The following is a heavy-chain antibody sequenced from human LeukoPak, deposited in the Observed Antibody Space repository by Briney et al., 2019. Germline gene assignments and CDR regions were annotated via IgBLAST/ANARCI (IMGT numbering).Heavy chain of an antibody. D-gene: IGHD2-15*01. CDR3: AKDQWSSATHDY. CDR2: ISYDGSNK. Sequence: GRSLRLSCAASGFTFSSYGMHWVRQAPGKGLEWVAVISYDGSNKYYADSVKGRFTISRDNSKNTLYLQMNSLRAEDTAVYYCAKDQWSSATHDYWGQGTLVAVSS. CDR1: GFTFSSYG. V-gene: IGHV3-30*18. J-gene: IGHJ4*02.